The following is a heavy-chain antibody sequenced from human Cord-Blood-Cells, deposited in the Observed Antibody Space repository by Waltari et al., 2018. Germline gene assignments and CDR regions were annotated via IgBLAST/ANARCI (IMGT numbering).Heavy chain of an antibody. Sequence: QVQLQQWGAGLLKPSETLSLTCAVYGGSFSGYYWSWIRQPPGKGLEWIGEINHSGSTNYNPTLKSRVTISVYTSKNQFSLKLSSVTAADTAVYYCARGSDYDFWSGYYGDYYYGMDVWGQGTTVTVSS. CDR2: INHSGST. D-gene: IGHD3-3*01. J-gene: IGHJ6*02. V-gene: IGHV4-34*01. CDR1: GGSFSGYY. CDR3: ARGSDYDFWSGYYGDYYYGMDV.